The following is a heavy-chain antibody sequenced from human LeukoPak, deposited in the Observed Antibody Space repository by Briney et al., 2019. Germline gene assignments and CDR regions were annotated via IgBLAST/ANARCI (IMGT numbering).Heavy chain of an antibody. CDR2: IGTAGDT. D-gene: IGHD3-22*01. CDR1: GFTFSSYD. J-gene: IGHJ4*02. Sequence: GGSLRLSCAASGFTFSSYDMHWVRQATGKGLEWVSAIGTAGDTYYPGSVKGRFTISRENAKNSLYIQMNSLRAGDTAVYYCARGSSDSSGYYFFDYWGQGTLVTVSS. CDR3: ARGSSDSSGYYFFDY. V-gene: IGHV3-13*01.